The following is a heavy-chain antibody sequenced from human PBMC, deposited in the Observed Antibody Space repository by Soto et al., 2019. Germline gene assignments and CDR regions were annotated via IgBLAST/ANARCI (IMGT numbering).Heavy chain of an antibody. Sequence: QVQLQQWGAGLLKPSETLSLTCAVYGGSFSGYYWSWIRQPPGKGLEWIGEINHSGSTNYNPSLKSRVTISVDTSKNQFSLKLSSVTAADTAVYYCARDSVLRYFDWLLRHDAFDIWGQGTMVTVSS. V-gene: IGHV4-34*01. J-gene: IGHJ3*02. CDR2: INHSGST. D-gene: IGHD3-9*01. CDR1: GGSFSGYY. CDR3: ARDSVLRYFDWLLRHDAFDI.